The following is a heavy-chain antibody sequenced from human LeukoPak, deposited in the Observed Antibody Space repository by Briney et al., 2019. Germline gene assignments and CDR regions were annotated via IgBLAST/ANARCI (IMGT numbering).Heavy chain of an antibody. CDR3: ARGPIILVRGVIKPYGLDV. J-gene: IGHJ6*02. CDR2: MRYDGSDI. D-gene: IGHD3-10*01. V-gene: IGHV3-33*01. Sequence: GGSLRLSCEAYGFTFNTYSMHWVRQAPGKGLEWVAVMRYDGSDIDYADSVKGRFTISRDNSKNTLYLQMNSLRAEDTAVYYCARGPIILVRGVIKPYGLDVWGQGTTVSV. CDR1: GFTFNTYS.